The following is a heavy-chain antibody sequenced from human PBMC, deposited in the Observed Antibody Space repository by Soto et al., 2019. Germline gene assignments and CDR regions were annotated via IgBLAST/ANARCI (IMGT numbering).Heavy chain of an antibody. J-gene: IGHJ3*02. Sequence: QVQLVESGGGLVKPGGSLRLSCAASGFTFSDYYMSWIRQAPGKGLEWVSYISSSSSYTNYADSVKGRFTISRDNAKNSLYLQMNSLRSEDTAVYYCARVWGRWPQADAFDIWGQGTMVTVSS. CDR3: ARVWGRWPQADAFDI. D-gene: IGHD3-16*01. CDR2: ISSSSSYT. V-gene: IGHV3-11*05. CDR1: GFTFSDYY.